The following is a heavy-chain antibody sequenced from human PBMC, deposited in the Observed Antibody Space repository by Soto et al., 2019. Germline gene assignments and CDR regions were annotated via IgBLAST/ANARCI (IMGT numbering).Heavy chain of an antibody. J-gene: IGHJ4*02. CDR3: ARANSGSYYTYFDY. V-gene: IGHV1-69*13. CDR1: GATFSSYA. CDR2: IIPIFGTA. D-gene: IGHD1-26*01. Sequence: PSVKVSCKASGATFSSYAISGVRQAPGQGLEWMGGIIPIFGTANYAQKFQGRVTITADESTSTAYMELSSLRSEDTAVYYCARANSGSYYTYFDYWGQGTLVTVSS.